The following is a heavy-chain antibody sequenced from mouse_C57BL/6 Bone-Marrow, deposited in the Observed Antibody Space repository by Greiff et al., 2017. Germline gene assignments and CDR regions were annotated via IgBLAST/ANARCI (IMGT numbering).Heavy chain of an antibody. D-gene: IGHD2-3*01. J-gene: IGHJ4*01. Sequence: EVQLQESGGGLVKPGGSLKLSCAASGFTFSDYGMHWVRQAPEKGLEWVAYISSGSSTIYYADTVKGRFTISRDNAKNTLFLQMTSLRSEDTAMYYCARPGGYWNMDYWGQGTSVTVSS. CDR2: ISSGSSTI. V-gene: IGHV5-17*01. CDR1: GFTFSDYG. CDR3: ARPGGYWNMDY.